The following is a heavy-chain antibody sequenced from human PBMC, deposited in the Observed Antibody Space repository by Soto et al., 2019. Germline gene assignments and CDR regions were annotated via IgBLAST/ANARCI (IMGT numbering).Heavy chain of an antibody. J-gene: IGHJ4*02. Sequence: SETLSLTCTVSGGSISGYYWSWIRQPPGKGLEWIGYIYYSGSTNYNPSLKSRVTISVDTSKNQFSLKLSSVTAADTAVYYCARDYGGILDYWGQGTLVTVSS. V-gene: IGHV4-59*01. CDR3: ARDYGGILDY. CDR1: GGSISGYY. CDR2: IYYSGST. D-gene: IGHD4-17*01.